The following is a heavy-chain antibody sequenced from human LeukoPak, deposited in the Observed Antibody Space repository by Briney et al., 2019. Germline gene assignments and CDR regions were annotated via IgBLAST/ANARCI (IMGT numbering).Heavy chain of an antibody. CDR2: LNWNGDHT. CDR1: GFTFDDHG. Sequence: GGSLRLSCAASGFTFDDHGMSWVRQPPGKGLEWVSALNWNGDHTGYADSVKGRFTISRVNAKKSLYLQMNSLTVEDTAFYYCAREEGPYFDCWGQGTLVTVSS. CDR3: AREEGPYFDC. V-gene: IGHV3-20*04. J-gene: IGHJ4*02.